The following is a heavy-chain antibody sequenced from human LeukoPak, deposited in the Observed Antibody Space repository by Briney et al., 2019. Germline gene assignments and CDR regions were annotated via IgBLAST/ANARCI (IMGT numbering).Heavy chain of an antibody. CDR2: IRSDGSK. J-gene: IGHJ4*02. CDR1: GFTVSSKS. Sequence: GGSLGLSCVASGFTVSSKSMIWVRQAPEKGLECVSCIRSDGSKEYADSVRGRFTISRDDSRNTVYLQMNSLRVEDTAVYYCARRRGGYGEGEFDYWGQGTLVTVSS. V-gene: IGHV3-66*01. CDR3: ARRRGGYGEGEFDY. D-gene: IGHD4-17*01.